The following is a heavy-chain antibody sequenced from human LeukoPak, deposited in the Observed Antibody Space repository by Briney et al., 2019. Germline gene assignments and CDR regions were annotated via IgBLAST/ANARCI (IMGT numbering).Heavy chain of an antibody. CDR1: GFTVSSNY. V-gene: IGHV3-66*01. CDR3: ARGLTPTYYDILTAQGVGAFDI. J-gene: IGHJ3*02. CDR2: IYSGGST. Sequence: GSLRLSCAASGFTVSSNYMSWVRQAPGKGLEWVSVIYSGGSTYYADSVKGRFTISRDNSKNTPYLQMNSLRAEDTAVYYCARGLTPTYYDILTAQGVGAFDIWGQGTMVTVSS. D-gene: IGHD3-9*01.